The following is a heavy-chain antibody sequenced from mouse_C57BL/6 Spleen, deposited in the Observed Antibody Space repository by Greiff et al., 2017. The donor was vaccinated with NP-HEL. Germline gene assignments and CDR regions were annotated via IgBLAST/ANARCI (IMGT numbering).Heavy chain of an antibody. Sequence: EVQLQQSGPVLVKPGASVKMSCKASGYTFTDYYMNWVKQSHGTSLEWLGVINPYNDGSSYNQKFKGKATLTVDKSSSTAFMELNSLTSEDSAVYYCARDTGAAQAFFDYWGQGTTLTVSS. CDR3: ARDTGAAQAFFDY. CDR2: INPYNDGS. CDR1: GYTFTDYY. V-gene: IGHV1-19*01. D-gene: IGHD3-2*02. J-gene: IGHJ2*01.